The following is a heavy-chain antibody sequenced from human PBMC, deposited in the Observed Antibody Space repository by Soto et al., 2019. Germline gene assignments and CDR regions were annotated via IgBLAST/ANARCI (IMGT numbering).Heavy chain of an antibody. Sequence: SETLSLTCTVSGGSISSSGYYWGWIRQPPGKGLEWIGSIYYSGSTYYNPSLKSRVTISVDTSKNQFSLKLSSVTAADTAVYYCARLPRSGIFSQLWSNLQYIFFDYWGQGTLVTVSS. D-gene: IGHD5-18*01. CDR2: IYYSGST. CDR3: ARLPRSGIFSQLWSNLQYIFFDY. V-gene: IGHV4-39*01. CDR1: GGSISSSGYY. J-gene: IGHJ4*02.